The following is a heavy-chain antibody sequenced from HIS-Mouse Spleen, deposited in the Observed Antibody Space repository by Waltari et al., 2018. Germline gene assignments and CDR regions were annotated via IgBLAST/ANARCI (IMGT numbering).Heavy chain of an antibody. D-gene: IGHD6-13*01. V-gene: IGHV3-7*01. Sequence: EVQLVESGGGLVQPGGSLRLSGAASGFTFSSYWMSWVRQALGKGLEGVANIKQDGSEKYYVDSVKGRFTISRDNAKNSLYLQMNSLRAEDTAVYYCARGTKYSSSWGNWFDPWGQGTLVTVSS. CDR3: ARGTKYSSSWGNWFDP. J-gene: IGHJ5*02. CDR2: IKQDGSEK. CDR1: GFTFSSYW.